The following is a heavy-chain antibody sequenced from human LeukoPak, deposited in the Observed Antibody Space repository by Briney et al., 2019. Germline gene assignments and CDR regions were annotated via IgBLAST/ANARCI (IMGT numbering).Heavy chain of an antibody. J-gene: IGHJ4*02. D-gene: IGHD5-24*01. Sequence: PGGSLRLSCAASGFTFSSYAMHWVRQAPGKGLEWVAVISYDGSNKYYADSVKGRFTISRDNSKNTLYLQMNSLRAEDTAVYYCARSGDGYNDDYWGQGTLDTVSS. V-gene: IGHV3-30-3*01. CDR3: ARSGDGYNDDY. CDR1: GFTFSSYA. CDR2: ISYDGSNK.